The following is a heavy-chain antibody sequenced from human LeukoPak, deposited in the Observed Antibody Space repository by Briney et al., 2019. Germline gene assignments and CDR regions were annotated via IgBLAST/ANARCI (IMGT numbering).Heavy chain of an antibody. D-gene: IGHD5-12*01. CDR3: ATGNDYDRFDY. Sequence: GESLKISCKGSGYSFTSYWIGWVRQMPGKGLEWMGIIYPGDSESRYSPSFQGQVTISADKSIGTAYLQWSSLKASDTAMYYCATGNDYDRFDYWGQGTLVSVSS. CDR2: IYPGDSES. CDR1: GYSFTSYW. V-gene: IGHV5-51*01. J-gene: IGHJ4*02.